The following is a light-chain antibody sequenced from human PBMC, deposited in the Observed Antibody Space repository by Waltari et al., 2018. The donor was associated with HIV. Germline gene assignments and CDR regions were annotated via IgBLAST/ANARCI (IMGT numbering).Light chain of an antibody. CDR3: HQTNTYPLT. V-gene: IGKV1D-12*01. J-gene: IGKJ4*01. CDR1: QGINNW. Sequence: DIQMTQSPSSVSASVGDRVTITCRPSQGINNWLAWYQQKPGKAPHLLIYAVSNLQSWVPSRYSGSRSGTDFTLTISSLQPEDFATYYCHQTNTYPLTFGGGTEVEIK. CDR2: AVS.